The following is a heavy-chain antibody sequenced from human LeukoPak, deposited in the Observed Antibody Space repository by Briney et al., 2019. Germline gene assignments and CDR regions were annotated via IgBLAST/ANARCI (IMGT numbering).Heavy chain of an antibody. V-gene: IGHV3-53*01. J-gene: IGHJ4*02. CDR2: LYSGGGA. CDR3: VGQTHKDY. Sequence: PGGSLRLSCAASGFTVSSNYMNWVRQAPGKGLEWVSVLYSGGGAYYTDSVRGRFTISSDSSKNTLYLQMNSLRADDTAVYYCVGQTHKDYWGQGTLVTVSS. CDR1: GFTVSSNY.